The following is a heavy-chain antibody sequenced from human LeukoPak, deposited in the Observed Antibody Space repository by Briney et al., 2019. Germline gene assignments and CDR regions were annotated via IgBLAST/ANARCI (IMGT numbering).Heavy chain of an antibody. CDR2: IYSGGST. J-gene: IGHJ6*01. CDR3: AREHIAAESPGYYYYGMDV. V-gene: IGHV3-66*01. D-gene: IGHD6-13*01. Sequence: GGSLRLSCAASGFTVSSNYMSWVRQAPGKGLEWVSVIYSGGSTYYADSVKGRFTISRDNSKNTLYLQMNSLRAEDTAVYYCAREHIAAESPGYYYYGMDVWGQGTTVTVSS. CDR1: GFTVSSNY.